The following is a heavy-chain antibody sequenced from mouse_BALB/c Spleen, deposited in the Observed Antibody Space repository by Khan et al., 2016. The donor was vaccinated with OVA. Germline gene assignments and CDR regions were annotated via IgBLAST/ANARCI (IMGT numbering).Heavy chain of an antibody. CDR1: GDTFISYY. D-gene: IGHD1-1*01. Sequence: QVQLQQSGLELVNPGASVKMSCKVSGDTFISYYIHWVKQRPGQGLEWIGWIYPGDGSTKYNEKFKGKTTLTADKSSRPFFMLLSSLTSEDFAIYFCAISYYGSFWYFDVWGAGTMVTVSS. CDR3: AISYYGSFWYFDV. J-gene: IGHJ1*01. CDR2: IYPGDGST. V-gene: IGHV1S56*01.